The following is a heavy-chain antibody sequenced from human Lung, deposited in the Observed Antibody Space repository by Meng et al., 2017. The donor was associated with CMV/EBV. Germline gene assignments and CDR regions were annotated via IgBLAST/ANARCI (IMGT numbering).Heavy chain of an antibody. CDR2: VNPISDDT. J-gene: IGHJ4*03. D-gene: IGHD6-19*01. V-gene: IGHV1-2*06. CDR3: AKSSDNGWSS. CDR1: GYSFSGFY. Sequence: VQLLQSGSEVTMPGATEKISCQASGYSFSGFYLNWARQAPGHGLEWLGRVNPISDDTHLAQKVEGRITVTRGATINTAFMELTRLRPDDTAVYYCAKSSDNGWSSWGPRTLVTVSS.